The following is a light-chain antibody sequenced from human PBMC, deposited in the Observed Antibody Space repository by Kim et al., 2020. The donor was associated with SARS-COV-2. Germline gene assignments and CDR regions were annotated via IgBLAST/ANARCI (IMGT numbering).Light chain of an antibody. Sequence: EIVLTQSPGTLSLSRGERATLSCRASQSVSNDYLAWYQQKPGQAPRLLIYSASSRAAGIPDRFSGSGSGTDFTLTISRLGPEDFAVYSCHQYDSSPYSFGQGTKLAI. CDR1: QSVSNDY. V-gene: IGKV3-20*01. CDR3: HQYDSSPYS. J-gene: IGKJ2*01. CDR2: SAS.